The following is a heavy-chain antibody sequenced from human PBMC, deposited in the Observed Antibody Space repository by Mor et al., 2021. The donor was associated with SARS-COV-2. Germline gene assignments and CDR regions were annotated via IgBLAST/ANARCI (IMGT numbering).Heavy chain of an antibody. CDR3: ARSSRITIFGVVTTRYNWF. V-gene: IGHV1-46*01. CDR2: INPSGGST. J-gene: IGHJ5*01. D-gene: IGHD3-3*01. Sequence: MHWVRQAPGQGLEWMGIINPSGGSTSYAQKFQGRVTMTRDTSTSTVYMELSSLRSEDTAVYYCARSSRITIFGVVTTRYNWF.